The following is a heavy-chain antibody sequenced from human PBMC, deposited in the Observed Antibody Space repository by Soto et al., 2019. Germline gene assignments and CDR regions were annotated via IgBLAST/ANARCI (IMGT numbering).Heavy chain of an antibody. Sequence: QVQLVESGGGVVQPGRSLRLSCAASGFTFSSYGIHWVRQAPGKGLEWVAVISYDGSNKYYADSVKGRFTISRDNSKNTLYLQMNSLRAEDTAVYYCAKDGCGGDCFRVGYWGQGTLVTVSS. CDR3: AKDGCGGDCFRVGY. D-gene: IGHD2-21*02. J-gene: IGHJ4*02. V-gene: IGHV3-30*18. CDR1: GFTFSSYG. CDR2: ISYDGSNK.